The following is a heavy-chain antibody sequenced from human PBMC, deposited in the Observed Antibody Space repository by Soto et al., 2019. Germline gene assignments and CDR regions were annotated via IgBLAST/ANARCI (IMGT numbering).Heavy chain of an antibody. CDR1: GYTFTSYA. CDR2: INAGNGNT. J-gene: IGHJ6*02. Sequence: QVQLVQSGAEVKKPGASVKVSCKASGYTFTSYAMHWVRQAPGQRLEWMGWINAGNGNTKYSQKIQGRVTISRDTSARTADMELSSLRSQDTAVYYCARDTPYFDFWSGYYKPHDYYYYGMDVWGQGTTVTVSS. CDR3: ARDTPYFDFWSGYYKPHDYYYYGMDV. D-gene: IGHD3-3*01. V-gene: IGHV1-3*01.